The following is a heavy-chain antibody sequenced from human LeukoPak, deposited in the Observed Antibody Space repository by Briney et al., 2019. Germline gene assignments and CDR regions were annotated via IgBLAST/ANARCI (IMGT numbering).Heavy chain of an antibody. J-gene: IGHJ3*02. CDR2: ISGSGGNT. D-gene: IGHD6-13*01. CDR1: GFTFSRYA. Sequence: GGSLRLSCAASGFTFSRYAMSWVRQAPGKGLEWVSIISGSGGNTNYADSVQGRFTISRDDSKNTVYLQMNSLRAEDTAVYYCARGLRYSRSWYGAFDIWGQGTMVTVSS. CDR3: ARGLRYSRSWYGAFDI. V-gene: IGHV3-23*01.